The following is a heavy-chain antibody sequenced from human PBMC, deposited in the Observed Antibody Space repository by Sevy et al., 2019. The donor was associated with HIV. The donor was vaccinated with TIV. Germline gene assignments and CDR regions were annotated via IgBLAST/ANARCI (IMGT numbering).Heavy chain of an antibody. D-gene: IGHD2-21*01. Sequence: GGSLRLSCVASGFSLESYWMNWVRQAPGKPLEWVANIKEDDTVKYYVESVKGRFTISRDNGRNLVYLLMNNLKVEDTAVYYCVRAIQSEGSFWGQGTRVTVSS. CDR3: VRAIQSEGSF. CDR1: GFSLESYW. V-gene: IGHV3-7*04. J-gene: IGHJ4*02. CDR2: IKEDDTVK.